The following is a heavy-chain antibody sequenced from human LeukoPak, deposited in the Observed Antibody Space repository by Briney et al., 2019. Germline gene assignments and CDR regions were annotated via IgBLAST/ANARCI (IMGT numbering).Heavy chain of an antibody. J-gene: IGHJ1*01. Sequence: ASVKLSCNASGYTFTDYENNWVRQAAGQGLEWMGWMRPNSGETGNVQKFQGRVTMTRNISTSTAYMELTGLRSDDTAVYFCARGYCSGGGWYTVEYLPHWGEGTLVTV. CDR1: GYTFTDYE. V-gene: IGHV1-8*02. CDR3: ARGYCSGGGWYTVEYLPH. D-gene: IGHD2-15*01. CDR2: MRPNSGET.